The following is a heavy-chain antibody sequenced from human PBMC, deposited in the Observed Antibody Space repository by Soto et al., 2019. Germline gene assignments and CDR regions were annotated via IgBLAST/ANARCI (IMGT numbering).Heavy chain of an antibody. V-gene: IGHV3-23*01. D-gene: IGHD6-19*01. CDR1: GFTFSSYA. CDR3: AKDRIAVAGMGDYFDY. CDR2: ISGSGGST. J-gene: IGHJ4*02. Sequence: GGSLRLSCAASGFTFSSYAMSWVRQAPGKGLEWVSAISGSGGSTYYADSVKGRFTISRDNSKNTLYLQMNSLRAEDTAVYYCAKDRIAVAGMGDYFDYWGQGTLVTVSS.